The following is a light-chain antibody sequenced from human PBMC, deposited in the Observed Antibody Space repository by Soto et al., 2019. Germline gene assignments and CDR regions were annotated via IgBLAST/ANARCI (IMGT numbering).Light chain of an antibody. CDR3: QVCERFSDHNFV. CDR1: NIGTKS. V-gene: IGLV3-21*02. J-gene: IGLJ1*01. CDR2: DDK. Sequence: SYELTQPPSVSVSPGQTASITWGGDNIGTKSVHWYQQRPGQAPVLVVYDDKKRPSGIPERFSGSNSGNTATLTISRVKTGDEADYYCQVCERFSDHNFVFGDGTKVTVL.